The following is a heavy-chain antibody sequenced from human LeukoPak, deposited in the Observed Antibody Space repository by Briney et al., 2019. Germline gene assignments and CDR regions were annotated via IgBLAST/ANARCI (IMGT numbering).Heavy chain of an antibody. CDR3: ARVGYYDSSGLIGGYFDY. J-gene: IGHJ4*02. D-gene: IGHD3-22*01. Sequence: LSLTCTVSGGSISSSSYSWGWVRQAPGKGLEWVAVISYDGSNKYYADSVKGRFTISRDNSKNTLYLQMNSLRAEDTAVYYCARVGYYDSSGLIGGYFDYWGQGTLVTVSS. CDR2: ISYDGSNK. V-gene: IGHV3-30*04. CDR1: GGSISSSSYS.